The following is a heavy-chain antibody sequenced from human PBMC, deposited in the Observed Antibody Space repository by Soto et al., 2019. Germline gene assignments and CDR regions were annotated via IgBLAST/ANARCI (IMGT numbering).Heavy chain of an antibody. CDR3: ARVVPGAEAWFGP. CDR2: ISLYSDGT. J-gene: IGHJ5*02. Sequence: GSVKVSCKTSGYTFSNYGITWVLQSPGQPLEWLGWISLYSDGTNYAQKFQGRVSMTTDTSTTTAYMELRSLRSDDTAVYYCARVVPGAEAWFGPWGQGTLVTVSS. V-gene: IGHV1-18*01. D-gene: IGHD2-2*01. CDR1: GYTFSNYG.